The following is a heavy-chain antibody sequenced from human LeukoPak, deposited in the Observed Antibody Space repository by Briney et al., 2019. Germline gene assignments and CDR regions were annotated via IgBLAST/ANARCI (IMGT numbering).Heavy chain of an antibody. V-gene: IGHV3-9*01. Sequence: GGSLRLSCAASGFTFSGSPIHWVRQAPGKGLEWVSGISWNSGSIGYADSVKGRFTISRDNAKNSLYLQMNSLRAEDTAVYYCATVPAADDYWGQGTPVTVSS. D-gene: IGHD2-2*01. CDR2: ISWNSGSI. J-gene: IGHJ4*02. CDR1: GFTFSGSP. CDR3: ATVPAADDY.